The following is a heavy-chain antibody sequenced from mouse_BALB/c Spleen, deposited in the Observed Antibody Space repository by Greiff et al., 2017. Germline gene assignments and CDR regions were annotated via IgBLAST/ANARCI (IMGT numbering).Heavy chain of an antibody. CDR2: ISSGGST. CDR3: ARGRYGYDHAMDY. V-gene: IGHV5-6-5*01. Sequence: EVKLMESGGGLVKPGGSLKLSCAASGFTFSSYAMSWVRQTPEKRLEWVASISSGGSTYYPDSVKGRFTISSDNARNILYLQMSSLRSEDTAMYYCARGRYGYDHAMDYWGQGTSVTVSA. J-gene: IGHJ4*01. CDR1: GFTFSSYA. D-gene: IGHD2-2*01.